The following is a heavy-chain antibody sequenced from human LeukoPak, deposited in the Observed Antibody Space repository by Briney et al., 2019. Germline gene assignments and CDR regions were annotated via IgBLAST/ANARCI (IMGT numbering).Heavy chain of an antibody. J-gene: IGHJ4*02. CDR1: GYTFTGYY. Sequence: ASVKVSCKASGYTFTGYYMHWVRQAPGQGLEWMGWINPNSGGTNYAQKFQGRVTMTRDTSISTAYMELSRLRSDDTAAYYCAREDVVVVAATLDYWGQGTLVTVSS. D-gene: IGHD2-15*01. CDR2: INPNSGGT. CDR3: AREDVVVVAATLDY. V-gene: IGHV1-2*02.